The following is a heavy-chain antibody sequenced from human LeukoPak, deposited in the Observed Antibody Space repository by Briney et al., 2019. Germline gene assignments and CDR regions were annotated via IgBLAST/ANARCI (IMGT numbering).Heavy chain of an antibody. J-gene: IGHJ6*01. Sequence: GGSLRLSCAASGFTFSSYWMSWVRQAPGKGLEWVANINHDGSDKYYVDSVKGRFTISRDNSKNTLYLQMNSLRAEDTTVYYCVRGERPSFDYGMDVSGEGTPVSVSP. D-gene: IGHD1-1*01. CDR1: GFTFSSYW. CDR3: VRGERPSFDYGMDV. V-gene: IGHV3-7*02. CDR2: INHDGSDK.